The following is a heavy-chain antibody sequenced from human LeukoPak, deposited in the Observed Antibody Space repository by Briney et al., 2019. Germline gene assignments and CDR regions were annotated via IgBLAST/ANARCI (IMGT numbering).Heavy chain of an antibody. V-gene: IGHV3-13*01. D-gene: IGHD1-26*01. CDR3: ARQNTPHGNFDY. Sequence: PGGSLRLSCAASGFTFSSYDMHWVRQATGKGLERVSAIGVAANTFYSGSVKGRFTISRENAKNSLYLLMTSLRAEDTAVYYCARQNTPHGNFDYWGQGILVTVSS. CDR2: IGVAANT. J-gene: IGHJ4*02. CDR1: GFTFSSYD.